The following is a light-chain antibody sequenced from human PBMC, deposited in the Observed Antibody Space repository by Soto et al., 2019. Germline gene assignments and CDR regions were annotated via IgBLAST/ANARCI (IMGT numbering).Light chain of an antibody. V-gene: IGKV1-9*01. J-gene: IGKJ5*01. CDR1: QGISSY. CDR3: HQLNSYPIT. CDR2: AAS. Sequence: DIQLTQSPSFLSASVGDRVTSTCRASQGISSYLAWYQQKPGKAPKLLIYAASTLQSGVPSRFSGSGSGTEFTLTISSLQPEDFATYYCHQLNSYPITFGQGTRLEIK.